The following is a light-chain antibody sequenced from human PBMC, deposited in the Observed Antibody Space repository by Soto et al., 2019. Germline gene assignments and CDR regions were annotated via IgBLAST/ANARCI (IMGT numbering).Light chain of an antibody. J-gene: IGKJ5*01. CDR1: QSVSTK. Sequence: EIVMTQSPATLSVSPGERATLSCRASQSVSTKVAWYQQKPGQAPRLLIYATSTRATGAPARFSGSGSGTEFTLTISNPQSEDFAVYYCQQYSNWPPITFGQGTRLEIK. CDR3: QQYSNWPPIT. CDR2: ATS. V-gene: IGKV3-15*01.